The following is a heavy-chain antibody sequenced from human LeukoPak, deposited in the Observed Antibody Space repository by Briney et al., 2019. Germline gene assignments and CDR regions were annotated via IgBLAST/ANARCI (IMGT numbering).Heavy chain of an antibody. V-gene: IGHV4-59*01. CDR2: TSHSGGT. Sequence: PGGSLRLSCAASGFTFSNAWMSWVRQAPGKGLEWIGYTSHSGGTNYNPSLKSRVTMSLDTSKNQFSLNLGSVTAADTAVYYCARRPAARLTFDYWGQGTLVTVSS. CDR3: ARRPAARLTFDY. D-gene: IGHD2-2*01. J-gene: IGHJ4*02. CDR1: GFTFSNAW.